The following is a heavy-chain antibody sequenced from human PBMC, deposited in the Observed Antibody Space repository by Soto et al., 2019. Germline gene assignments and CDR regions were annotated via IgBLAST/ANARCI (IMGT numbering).Heavy chain of an antibody. CDR1: GFTFSSYS. J-gene: IGHJ4*02. V-gene: IGHV3-21*01. CDR2: ISSSSSYI. CDR3: ARDAYDSSGYYFDY. D-gene: IGHD3-22*01. Sequence: LSLTCAASGFTFSSYSMNWVRQAPGKGLEWVSSISSSSSYIYYADSVKGRFTISRDNAKNSLYLQMNSLRAEDTAVYYCARDAYDSSGYYFDYWGQGTLVTVSS.